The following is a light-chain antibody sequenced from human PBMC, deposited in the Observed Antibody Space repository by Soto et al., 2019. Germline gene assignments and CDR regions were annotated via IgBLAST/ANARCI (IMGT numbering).Light chain of an antibody. CDR1: QGISSW. J-gene: IGKJ5*01. V-gene: IGKV1D-16*01. CDR2: AAS. Sequence: DIQMNQSPSSVSATVGDRVNITCRASQGISSWLAWYQQKPGKAPKLLIYAASSLQSGVPSRFSGSGSGTEFTLTISSLQPDDSATYYCQQCNRYPITFGQGTRLEIK. CDR3: QQCNRYPIT.